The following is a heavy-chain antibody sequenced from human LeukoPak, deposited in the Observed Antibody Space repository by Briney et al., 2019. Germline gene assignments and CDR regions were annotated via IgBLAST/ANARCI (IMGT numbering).Heavy chain of an antibody. V-gene: IGHV3-30*02. Sequence: PGGSLRLSCAASGFTFSSYGMHWVRQAPGKGLEWGAFIRYDGSNKYYADSVKGRFTISRDNSKNTLYLQMNSLRAEDTAVYYCAKDRKQWLVDAFDIWGQGTMVTVSS. CDR3: AKDRKQWLVDAFDI. CDR2: IRYDGSNK. J-gene: IGHJ3*02. CDR1: GFTFSSYG. D-gene: IGHD6-19*01.